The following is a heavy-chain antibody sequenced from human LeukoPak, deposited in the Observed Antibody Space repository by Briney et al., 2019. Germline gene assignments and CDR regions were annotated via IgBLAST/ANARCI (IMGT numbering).Heavy chain of an antibody. CDR2: IAFDGGRA. CDR3: ARYNNDHFDY. D-gene: IGHD1-14*01. Sequence: GGSLRLSCAGSGFTFGGYGMHWFRQTPGKGLEWVAFIAFDGGRAFYADSVKGRFTISGDNAKNSLYLQMNDLRAEDTAVYYCARYNNDHFDYWGQGTLVTVSS. J-gene: IGHJ4*02. V-gene: IGHV3-30*12. CDR1: GFTFGGYG.